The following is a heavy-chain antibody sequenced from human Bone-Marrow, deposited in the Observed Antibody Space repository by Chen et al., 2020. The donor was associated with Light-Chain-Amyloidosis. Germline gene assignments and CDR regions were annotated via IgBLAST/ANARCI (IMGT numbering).Heavy chain of an antibody. V-gene: IGHV1-2*02. J-gene: IGHJ6*02. Sequence: QSGDEVKRPGASVRVSCRSSGYTFIGHHIHWVRLAPGQGLEWVGWINPKSGDTGYAQKFQGRVTITRDTYKNTVYMDLNRLTSDDTAVYYCARDGGSTWFQSRSGMDVWGQGTVVTVSS. CDR1: GYTFIGHH. CDR3: ARDGGSTWFQSRSGMDV. CDR2: INPKSGDT. D-gene: IGHD6-13*01.